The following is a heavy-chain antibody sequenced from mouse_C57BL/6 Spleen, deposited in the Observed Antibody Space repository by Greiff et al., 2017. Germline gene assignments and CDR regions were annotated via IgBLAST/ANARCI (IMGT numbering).Heavy chain of an antibody. CDR2: ISDGGSYT. CDR3: ARASITTVVAPGFDY. J-gene: IGHJ2*01. CDR1: GFTFSSYA. Sequence: EVKVVESGGGLVKPGGSLKLSCAASGFTFSSYAMSWVRQTPEKRLEWVATISDGGSYTYYPDNVKGRFTISRDNAKNNLYLQMSHLKSEDTAMYYCARASITTVVAPGFDYWGQGTTLTVSS. D-gene: IGHD1-1*01. V-gene: IGHV5-4*03.